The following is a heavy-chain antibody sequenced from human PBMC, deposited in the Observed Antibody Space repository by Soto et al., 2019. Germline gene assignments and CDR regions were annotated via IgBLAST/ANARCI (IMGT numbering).Heavy chain of an antibody. Sequence: GESLKISCKGSGCSFTSYWIGWVRQMPGKGLEWMGIIYPGDSDTRYSPSFQGQVTISADKSISTAYLQRSSLKASDTAMYYCARGHSYDFWSGYMKAYGMDVWGQGTTVTVSS. CDR2: IYPGDSDT. CDR3: ARGHSYDFWSGYMKAYGMDV. J-gene: IGHJ6*02. V-gene: IGHV5-51*01. D-gene: IGHD3-3*01. CDR1: GCSFTSYW.